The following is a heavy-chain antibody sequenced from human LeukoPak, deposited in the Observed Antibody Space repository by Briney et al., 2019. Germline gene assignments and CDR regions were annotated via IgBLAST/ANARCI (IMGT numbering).Heavy chain of an antibody. CDR2: IYYSGST. CDR1: GGSISSSSYY. D-gene: IGHD4-17*01. CDR3: ARDGPTVTTLNAYYYYGMDV. Sequence: SETLSLTCTVSGGSISSSSYYWGWIRQPPGKGLEWIGSIYYSGSTYYNPSLKSRVTISVDTSKNQFSLKLSSVTAADTAVYYCARDGPTVTTLNAYYYYGMDVWGQGTTVTVSS. J-gene: IGHJ6*02. V-gene: IGHV4-39*07.